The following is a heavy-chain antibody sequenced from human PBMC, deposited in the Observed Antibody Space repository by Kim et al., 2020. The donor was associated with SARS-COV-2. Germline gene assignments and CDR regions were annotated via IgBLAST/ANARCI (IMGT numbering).Heavy chain of an antibody. V-gene: IGHV3-72*01. CDR1: GFSFSDHY. J-gene: IGHJ6*02. D-gene: IGHD6-13*01. CDR3: ARGGSSSNNYYYGLDV. Sequence: GGSLRLSCAASGFSFSDHYMDWVRQAPGKGLEWVGRTRNKAKSYTTEYAASVKGRFTISRDDSKNSLYLQMNSLKTEDTAVYYCARGGSSSNNYYYGLDVWGQGTTVTVSS. CDR2: TRNKAKSYTT.